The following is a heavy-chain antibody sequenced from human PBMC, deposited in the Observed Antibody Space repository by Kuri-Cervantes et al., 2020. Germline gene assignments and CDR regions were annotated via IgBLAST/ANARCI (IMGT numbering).Heavy chain of an antibody. Sequence: GESLKISCEASGFTFSTFLMHWVRQAPGKGLEWVAVIWYDGSNKYYADSVKGRFTISRDNSKNTLYLQMNSLRAEDTAVYYCARGLVGSSWYDYFDYWGQGTLVTVSS. CDR3: ARGLVGSSWYDYFDY. J-gene: IGHJ4*02. D-gene: IGHD6-13*01. CDR1: GFTFSTFL. CDR2: IWYDGSNK. V-gene: IGHV3-33*08.